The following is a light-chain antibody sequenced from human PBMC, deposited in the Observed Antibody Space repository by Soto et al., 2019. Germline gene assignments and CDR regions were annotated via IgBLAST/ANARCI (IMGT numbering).Light chain of an antibody. CDR1: SEYSTYA. J-gene: IGLJ2*01. CDR2: VKSDGSH. CDR3: QTWGTGIRV. V-gene: IGLV4-69*01. Sequence: QLVLAQSPSASASLGASVKLTCTLSSEYSTYAIAWHQQQPEKGPRYLMKVKSDGSHSKGDGIPDRFSGSSSGAERYLTISSLQSEDEADYYCQTWGTGIRVFGGGTQLTVL.